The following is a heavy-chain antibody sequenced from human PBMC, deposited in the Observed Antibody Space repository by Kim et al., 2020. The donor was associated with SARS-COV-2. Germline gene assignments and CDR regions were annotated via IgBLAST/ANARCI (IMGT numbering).Heavy chain of an antibody. CDR2: INAGNGNT. Sequence: ASVKVSCKASGYTFTSYAMHWVRQAPGQRLEWMGWINAGNGNTKYSQKFQGRVTITRDTSASTAYMELSSLRSEDTAVYYCASGSSSTWYFDLWGRGTLVTVSS. J-gene: IGHJ2*01. D-gene: IGHD6-6*01. CDR1: GYTFTSYA. V-gene: IGHV1-3*01. CDR3: ASGSSSTWYFDL.